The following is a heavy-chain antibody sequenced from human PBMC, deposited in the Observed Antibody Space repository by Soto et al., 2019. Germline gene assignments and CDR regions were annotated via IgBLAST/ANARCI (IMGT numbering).Heavy chain of an antibody. CDR3: ARGGSSSSFDY. CDR1: GGSISSGGYY. J-gene: IGHJ4*02. CDR2: IYYSGST. V-gene: IGHV4-31*03. D-gene: IGHD6-6*01. Sequence: SSETLSLTCTVSGGSISSGGYYWSWIRQHPGKGLEWIGYIYYSGSTYYNPSLKSRVTISVDTSKNQFSLKLSSVTAADTAVYYCARGGSSSSFDYWGQGTLVTVSS.